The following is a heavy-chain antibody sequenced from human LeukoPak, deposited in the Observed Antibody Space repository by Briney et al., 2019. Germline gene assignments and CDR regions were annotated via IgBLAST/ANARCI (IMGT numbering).Heavy chain of an antibody. CDR2: IIPIFGTA. D-gene: IGHD3-22*01. CDR3: ATEGYYYDSSGYYLGVSGFDY. J-gene: IGHJ4*02. Sequence: ASVKVSCKASGYTFTSYGISWVRQAPGQGLEWMGGIIPIFGTANYAQKFQGRDTITADKSTSTAYMELSSLRSEDTAVYYCATEGYYYDSSGYYLGVSGFDYWGQGTLVTVSS. V-gene: IGHV1-69*06. CDR1: GYTFTSYG.